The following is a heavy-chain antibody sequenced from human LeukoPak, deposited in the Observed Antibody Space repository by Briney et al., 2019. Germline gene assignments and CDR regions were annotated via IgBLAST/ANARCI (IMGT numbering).Heavy chain of an antibody. CDR3: AKDTSSSWNGFDY. D-gene: IGHD6-13*01. CDR2: ISWNSGSI. J-gene: IGHJ4*02. V-gene: IGHV3-9*01. CDR1: GFTFDDYA. Sequence: PGGSLRLSCAASGFTFDDYAMHWVRQAPGKGLEWVSGISWNSGSIGYADSVKGRFTISRDNAKNSLYLQMNSLRAEDTALYYCAKDTSSSWNGFDYWGQGTLVTVSS.